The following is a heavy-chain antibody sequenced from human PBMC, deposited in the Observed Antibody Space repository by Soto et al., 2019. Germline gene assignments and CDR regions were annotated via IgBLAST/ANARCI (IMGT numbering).Heavy chain of an antibody. CDR1: GFTFSSYE. J-gene: IGHJ4*02. V-gene: IGHV3-48*03. CDR2: ISSSGSTM. D-gene: IGHD6-6*01. CDR3: ARGRVYSSSDTFDY. Sequence: PGGSLRLSCAASGFTFSSYEITWVRQAPGKGLEWVSYISSSGSTMYYADSVKGRFTISRDNAKNSLYLQMNTLRVEDTAIYYCARGRVYSSSDTFDYWGQGTLVTVSS.